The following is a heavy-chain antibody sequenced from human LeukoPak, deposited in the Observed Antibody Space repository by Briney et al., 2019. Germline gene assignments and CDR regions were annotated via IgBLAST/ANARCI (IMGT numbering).Heavy chain of an antibody. CDR1: GFTFSTSA. CDR3: ARTNVLDY. V-gene: IGHV3-30*03. J-gene: IGHJ4*02. CDR2: ISFDGGNK. D-gene: IGHD6-6*01. Sequence: GGSLRLSCAASGFTFSTSAIHWVRQAPGKGLEWVAVISFDGGNKYYADSVKGRFSISRDNSKNRLYLQMNSLRDEDTGVYYCARTNVLDYWGQGTVVTVSS.